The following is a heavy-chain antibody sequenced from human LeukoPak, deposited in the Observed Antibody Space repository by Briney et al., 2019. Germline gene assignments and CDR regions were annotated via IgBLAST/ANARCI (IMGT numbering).Heavy chain of an antibody. CDR3: VRDRFSSCHYFDC. V-gene: IGHV3-30-3*01. CDR2: ISYDGSNK. D-gene: IGHD6-13*01. J-gene: IGHJ4*01. Sequence: PGGSLRLSCAASGFTFSSYAMHWVRQAPGKGLEWVAVISYDGSNKYYADSVKGRFTISRDTSKNTLYLRMNSLRADDTAMYYCVRDRFSSCHYFDCWGQGTLVTVSS. CDR1: GFTFSSYA.